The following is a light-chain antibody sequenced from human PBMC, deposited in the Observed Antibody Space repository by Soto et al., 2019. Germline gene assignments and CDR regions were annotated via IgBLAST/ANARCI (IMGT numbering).Light chain of an antibody. CDR3: QSNDDGLSSSV. CDR2: NND. V-gene: IGLV1-40*01. CDR1: SSNIGAGYA. J-gene: IGLJ2*01. Sequence: QSALTQPPSVSGAPGQRVTISCTGTSSNIGAGYAVHWYQQLPGTAPKLLIYNNDNRPSGVPDRISASNSGTSASLAITGLHAEDEAHYYCQSNDDGLSSSVFGGGTQLTVL.